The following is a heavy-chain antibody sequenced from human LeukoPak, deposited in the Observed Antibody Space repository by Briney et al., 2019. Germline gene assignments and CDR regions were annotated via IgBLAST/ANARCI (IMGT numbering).Heavy chain of an antibody. CDR1: GFTFSDHY. V-gene: IGHV3-9*01. Sequence: PGGSLRLSCVASGFTFSDHYVDWVRQAPGKGLEWVSGISWNSGSIGYADSVKGRFTISRDNAKNSLYLQMNSLRAEDTALYYCAKGGEFRRAKASFDYWGQGTLVTVSS. J-gene: IGHJ4*02. D-gene: IGHD3-16*01. CDR2: ISWNSGSI. CDR3: AKGGEFRRAKASFDY.